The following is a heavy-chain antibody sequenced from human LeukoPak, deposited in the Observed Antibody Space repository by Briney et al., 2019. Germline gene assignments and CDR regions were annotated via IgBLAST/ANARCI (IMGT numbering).Heavy chain of an antibody. CDR1: GFTFSTYW. Sequence: GGSLRLSCAASGFTFSTYWMYWVRQAPGKGLVWVSRINGDGSSATYADSVKGRFTISRDNAKNTLFLQMNSLRAEDTAVYYCARREVGATLGDWGQGTLVTVSS. CDR2: INGDGSSA. J-gene: IGHJ4*02. V-gene: IGHV3-74*01. D-gene: IGHD1-26*01. CDR3: ARREVGATLGD.